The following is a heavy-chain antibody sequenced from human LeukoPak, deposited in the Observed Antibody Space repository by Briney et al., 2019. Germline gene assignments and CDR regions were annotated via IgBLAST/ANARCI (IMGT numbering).Heavy chain of an antibody. CDR2: TYYRSKWYN. CDR1: GDSVSSNSAA. CDR3: ARCPSPGYSSGGNAFDI. D-gene: IGHD6-19*01. J-gene: IGHJ3*02. V-gene: IGHV6-1*01. Sequence: SQTLSLTCAISGDSVSSNSAAWNWIRQSPSRGLEWLGRTYYRSKWYNDYAVSVKSRITINPDTSKNQFSLQLNSVTPEDTAVYYCARCPSPGYSSGGNAFDIWGQGTMVTVSS.